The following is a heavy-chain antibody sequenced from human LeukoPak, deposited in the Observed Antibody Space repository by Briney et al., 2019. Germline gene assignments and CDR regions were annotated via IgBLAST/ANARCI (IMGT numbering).Heavy chain of an antibody. Sequence: GGSLRLSCAASGFTFSSYSMNWVRQAPGGGLEWVSYISSSSSTIYYADSVKGRFTISRDNAKNSLYLQMSSLRAEDTALYYWARHARDSPYSHFDYWGQGTLVTVSS. CDR1: GFTFSSYS. CDR2: ISSSSSTI. V-gene: IGHV3-48*01. J-gene: IGHJ4*02. D-gene: IGHD3-22*01. CDR3: ARHARDSPYSHFDY.